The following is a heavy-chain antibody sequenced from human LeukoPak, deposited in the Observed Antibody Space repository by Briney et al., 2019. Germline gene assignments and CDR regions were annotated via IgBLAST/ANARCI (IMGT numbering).Heavy chain of an antibody. V-gene: IGHV1-18*01. J-gene: IGHJ4*02. CDR1: GYTFTTYG. D-gene: IGHD3-10*01. CDR3: ARSPVGVRKKHDF. CDR2: ISAYNGNT. Sequence: ASVKVSCKASGYTFTTYGISWVRQAPGQGLEWMGWISAYNGNTNYAQKLQGRVTMTTDTSTSTAYMELNSLTSEDTAVYYCARSPVGVRKKHDFWGQGTLVIVSS.